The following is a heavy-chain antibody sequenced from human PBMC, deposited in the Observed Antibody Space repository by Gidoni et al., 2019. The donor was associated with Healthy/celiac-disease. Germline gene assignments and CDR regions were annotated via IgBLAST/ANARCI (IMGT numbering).Heavy chain of an antibody. CDR2: ISYDGSNK. Sequence: QVQLVVSGGGVVQPGRSLTFSWAASGSPFSLSAMHWFRQAPGKGLEWVAVISYDGSNKYYADSVKGRFTISRDNSKNTLYLQMNSLRAEDTAVYYCARDAPTARRGGSSWYEYYYYYYMDVWGKGTTVTVSS. CDR3: ARDAPTARRGGSSWYEYYYYYYMDV. CDR1: GSPFSLSA. D-gene: IGHD6-13*01. V-gene: IGHV3-30-3*01. J-gene: IGHJ6*03.